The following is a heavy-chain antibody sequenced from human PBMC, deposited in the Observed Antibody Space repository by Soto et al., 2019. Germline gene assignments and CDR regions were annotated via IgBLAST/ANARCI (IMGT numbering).Heavy chain of an antibody. J-gene: IGHJ5*02. Sequence: SETLSLTCAVYGGSFSGYYWSWIRQPPGKGLEWIGEINHSGSTNYNPSLKSRVTISVDTSKNQFSLKLSSVTAADTAVYYCARSIVATIIFWFDPWGQGTLVT. CDR2: INHSGST. V-gene: IGHV4-34*01. D-gene: IGHD5-12*01. CDR1: GGSFSGYY. CDR3: ARSIVATIIFWFDP.